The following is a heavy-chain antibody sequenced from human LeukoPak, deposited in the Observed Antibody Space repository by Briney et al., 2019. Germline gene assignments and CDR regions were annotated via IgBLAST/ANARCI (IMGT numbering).Heavy chain of an antibody. CDR1: GYSFASYW. D-gene: IGHD6-13*01. CDR2: IYPADSDT. CDR3: ARQGVAAAGIPYFDY. Sequence: GASLKISCKGSGYSFASYWIGWVRQMPGKGLELVGIIYPADSDTTHSPSFQCQVTTSADQSISTAYLQWSSLRASDTAMYYCARQGVAAAGIPYFDYWGQGTLVTVSS. J-gene: IGHJ4*02. V-gene: IGHV5-51*01.